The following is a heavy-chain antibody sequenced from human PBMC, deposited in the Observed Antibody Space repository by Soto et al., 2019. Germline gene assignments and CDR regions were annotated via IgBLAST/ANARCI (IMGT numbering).Heavy chain of an antibody. CDR3: AHIEITYGGVGRDDAFAV. J-gene: IGHJ3*01. D-gene: IGHD3-16*01. CDR2: IYWDNDR. Sequence: QITLTESGPALVKPTETLTLTCTFSGFSLTTGGVGVGWIRQPPGKALEWLALIYWDNDRRYPPSLKNRLTLTKDASRHPVVLTVTDVAPADTATCFCAHIEITYGGVGRDDAFAVWGQGTMVTVAS. CDR1: GFSLTTGGVG. V-gene: IGHV2-5*02.